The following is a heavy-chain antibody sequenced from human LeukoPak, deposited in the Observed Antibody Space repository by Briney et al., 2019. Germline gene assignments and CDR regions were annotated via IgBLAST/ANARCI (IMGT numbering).Heavy chain of an antibody. CDR1: GYTFTSYY. D-gene: IGHD3-3*01. J-gene: IGHJ6*02. CDR3: ARDRESYDFWSGSPYYYGMDV. Sequence: ASVKVSCKASGYTFTSYYMHWVRQAPGQGLEWMGIINPSGGSTSYAQKFQGRVTMTRDTSTSTVYMELSSLRSGDTAVYYCARDRESYDFWSGSPYYYGMDVWGQGTTVTVSS. CDR2: INPSGGST. V-gene: IGHV1-46*01.